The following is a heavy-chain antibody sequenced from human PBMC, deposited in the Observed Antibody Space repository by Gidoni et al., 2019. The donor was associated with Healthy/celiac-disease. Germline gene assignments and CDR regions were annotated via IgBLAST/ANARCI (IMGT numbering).Heavy chain of an antibody. CDR2: IIPIFGTA. J-gene: IGHJ4*02. D-gene: IGHD3-22*01. Sequence: QVQLVQSGAEVKKPGSSVKVSCKASGGTFSSYAISWVRQAPGQGLEWMGGIIPIFGTANYAQKFQGRVTITADKSTSTAYMELSSLRSEDTAVYYCARVGTYYYDSSGYYATYYFDYWGQGTLVTVSS. V-gene: IGHV1-69*06. CDR1: GGTFSSYA. CDR3: ARVGTYYYDSSGYYATYYFDY.